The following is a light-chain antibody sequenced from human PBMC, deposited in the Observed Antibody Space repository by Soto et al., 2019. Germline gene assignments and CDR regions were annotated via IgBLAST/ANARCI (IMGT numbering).Light chain of an antibody. CDR3: SSYTSRNTEV. V-gene: IGLV2-14*03. CDR2: DVG. CDR1: SSNIGCYNY. Sequence: QSVLTQPASVSGSPGQAITISCTGTSSNIGCYNYVSWYQQHPGRAPKLMIYDVGSRPSGVSNRFSGSKSANTASLTISGLQTEDEADYYCSSYTSRNTEVFGTGTKLTVL. J-gene: IGLJ1*01.